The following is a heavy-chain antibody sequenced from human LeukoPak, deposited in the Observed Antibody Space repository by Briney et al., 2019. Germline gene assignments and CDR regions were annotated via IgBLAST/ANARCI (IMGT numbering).Heavy chain of an antibody. CDR2: IWYDGSNK. CDR3: ARSSSSETHLDV. J-gene: IGHJ6*04. Sequence: GGSLRLSCAASGFTFSSYGMHWVRQAPGKGLEWVAVIWYDGSNKYYADSVKGRFTISRDNSKNTLYLQMNSLRAEDTAVYYCARSSSSETHLDVWAKGTTVTVSS. CDR1: GFTFSSYG. D-gene: IGHD6-6*01. V-gene: IGHV3-33*01.